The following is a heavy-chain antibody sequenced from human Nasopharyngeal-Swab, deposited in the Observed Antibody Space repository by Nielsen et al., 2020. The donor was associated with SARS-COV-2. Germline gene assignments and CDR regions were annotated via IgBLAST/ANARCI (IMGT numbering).Heavy chain of an antibody. J-gene: IGHJ4*02. D-gene: IGHD3-22*01. CDR3: ARNNSSGYGY. V-gene: IGHV1-2*06. Sequence: VRQAPGQGLEWMGRINPNSGGTNYAQKFQGRVTMTRDTSISTAYMELSRLRSDDTAVYYCARNNSSGYGYWGQGTLVTVSS. CDR2: INPNSGGT.